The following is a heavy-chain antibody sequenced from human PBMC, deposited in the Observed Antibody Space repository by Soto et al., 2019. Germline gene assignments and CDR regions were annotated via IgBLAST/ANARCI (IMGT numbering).Heavy chain of an antibody. V-gene: IGHV3-23*01. D-gene: IGHD4-17*01. J-gene: IGHJ5*02. CDR3: AKDVVDYGDTDWNWFDP. CDR1: GFTFSSYA. Sequence: GGSLRLSCAASGFTFSSYAMSWVRQAPGKGLEWVSAISGSGGSTYYADSVKGRFTISRDNSKNTLYLQMNSLRAEDTAVYYCAKDVVDYGDTDWNWFDPWGQGTLVTVSS. CDR2: ISGSGGST.